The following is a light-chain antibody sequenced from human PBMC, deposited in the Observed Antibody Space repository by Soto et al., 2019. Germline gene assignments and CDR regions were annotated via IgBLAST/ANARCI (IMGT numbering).Light chain of an antibody. J-gene: IGLJ2*01. CDR1: SSDVGSYNL. CDR2: EVS. CDR3: CSYAGSSIPVV. V-gene: IGLV2-23*02. Sequence: QSVLTQPASVSGSPGQSITISCTGTSSDVGSYNLVSWYQQHPGKAPKLMIYEVSKRPSGVSNRFSGSKSANPASLTISGHQAEDEADYYCCSYAGSSIPVVFGGGTKLTVL.